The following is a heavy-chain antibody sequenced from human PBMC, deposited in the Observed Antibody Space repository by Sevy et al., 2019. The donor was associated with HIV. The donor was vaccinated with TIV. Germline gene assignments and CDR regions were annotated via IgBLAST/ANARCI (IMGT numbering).Heavy chain of an antibody. Sequence: GGSLRLSCTASGFTFGDYAMSWFRQAPGKGLEWVGFTRSKAYGGTTEYAASVKGRFTISRDDSKSIAYLQMNSLKTEDTAVYYCTRADIVATIDLFDYWGQGTLVTVSS. CDR2: TRSKAYGGTT. D-gene: IGHD5-12*01. V-gene: IGHV3-49*03. CDR1: GFTFGDYA. J-gene: IGHJ4*02. CDR3: TRADIVATIDLFDY.